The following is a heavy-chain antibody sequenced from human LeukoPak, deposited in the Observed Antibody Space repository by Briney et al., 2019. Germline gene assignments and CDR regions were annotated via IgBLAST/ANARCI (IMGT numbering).Heavy chain of an antibody. J-gene: IGHJ4*02. CDR2: FYDTSRP. CDR1: SRFISLYY. CDR3: AGGRGSLTY. D-gene: IGHD3-10*01. V-gene: IGHV4-59*01. Sequence: SETLSLTCTVSSRFISLYYWSWIRQPPGRGMEWIGYFYDTSRPKYNPSLERRTTISVDMTRNQYSLNLTSVAAAATAVYYCAGGRGSLTYWGQGTLATVSS.